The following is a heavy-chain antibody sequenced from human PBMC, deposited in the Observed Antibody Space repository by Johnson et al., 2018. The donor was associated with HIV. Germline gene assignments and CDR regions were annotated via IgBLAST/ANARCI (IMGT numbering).Heavy chain of an antibody. CDR2: VSDDGSNT. Sequence: QVQLVESGGGVVRPGESLRLSCVASGFTFDDYDMTWVRQAPGKGLEWVAVVSDDGSNTYYSDSLKGRFTISRDNSKNTLDLQMNSLRGEDTAVYYCARTARLYFVDAFDIWGQGTMVTVSS. CDR1: GFTFDDYD. J-gene: IGHJ3*02. CDR3: ARTARLYFVDAFDI. V-gene: IGHV3-30*03. D-gene: IGHD3-9*01.